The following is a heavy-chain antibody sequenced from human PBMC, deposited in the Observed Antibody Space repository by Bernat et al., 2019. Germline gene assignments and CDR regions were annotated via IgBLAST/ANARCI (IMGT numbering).Heavy chain of an antibody. V-gene: IGHV4-30-4*01. CDR3: ARVQRGGVKYCSGGSCYSPAAFDI. CDR1: GGSISSGDYY. J-gene: IGHJ3*02. D-gene: IGHD2-15*01. Sequence: QVQLQESGPGLVKPSQTLSLTCTVPGGSISSGDYYWSWIRQPPGKGLEWIGYIYYSGSTNYNPSLRSRLTISVDTSKNQFSLKLSSVTAADTAVYYCARVQRGGVKYCSGGSCYSPAAFDIWGQGTMVTVSS. CDR2: IYYSGST.